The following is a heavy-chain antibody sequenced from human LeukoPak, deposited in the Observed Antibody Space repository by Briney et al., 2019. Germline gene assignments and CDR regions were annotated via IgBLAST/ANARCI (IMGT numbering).Heavy chain of an antibody. Sequence: SETLSLTCAVSGGSLSTYYWSWIRQPPGKGLEWIGEINHTGSTNFNLSLKSRGTISVDTSKNQFSLELSSVTAADTAVYYCARAADRCCSWGSCYGYWGQRTLV. J-gene: IGHJ4*02. D-gene: IGHD2-15*01. CDR2: INHTGST. V-gene: IGHV4-34*01. CDR3: ARAADRCCSWGSCYGY. CDR1: GGSLSTYY.